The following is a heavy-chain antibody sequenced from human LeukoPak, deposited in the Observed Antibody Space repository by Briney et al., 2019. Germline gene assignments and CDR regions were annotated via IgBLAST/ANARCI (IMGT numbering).Heavy chain of an antibody. CDR3: ARQSHGLVMLWFGESYHYYMDV. CDR2: INHSGST. CDR1: GVSISSHN. J-gene: IGHJ6*03. V-gene: IGHV4-34*01. Sequence: SETLSLTCSVSGVSISSHNWSWIRQPPGKGLEWIGEINHSGSTNYNPSLKSRVTISVDTSKNQFSLKLSSVTAADTAVYYCARQSHGLVMLWFGESYHYYMDVWGKGTTVTISS. D-gene: IGHD3-10*01.